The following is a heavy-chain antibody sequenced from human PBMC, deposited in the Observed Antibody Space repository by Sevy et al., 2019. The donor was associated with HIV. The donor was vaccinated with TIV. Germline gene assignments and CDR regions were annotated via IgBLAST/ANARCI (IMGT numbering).Heavy chain of an antibody. CDR1: GFTFDDYA. CDR2: ISWNSGRI. J-gene: IGHJ4*02. V-gene: IGHV3-9*03. Sequence: GGYLRLSCAASGFTFDDYAMHWVRQAPGKGLEWASGISWNSGRIGYADSVKGRFTISRDNAKNSLYLQMNSLRAEDMAFYYCAKGHTHDLWSGYYDSWGQGTMVTVSS. CDR3: AKGHTHDLWSGYYDS. D-gene: IGHD3-3*01.